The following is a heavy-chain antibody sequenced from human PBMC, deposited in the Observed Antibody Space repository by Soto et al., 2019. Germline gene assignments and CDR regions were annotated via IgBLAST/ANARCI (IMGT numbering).Heavy chain of an antibody. D-gene: IGHD5-18*01. Sequence: QVQLVQSGAEVKKPGSSVKVSCKASGGTFSSYAIRWVRQAPGRGLEWMGGIIPIFGPTNYAQKFQGRVTITAEESRIPDYMELTSLRSEDTAVYYCARGGYSYGTCWFDPWGQGTLVTV. CDR2: IIPIFGPT. CDR1: GGTFSSYA. CDR3: ARGGYSYGTCWFDP. J-gene: IGHJ5*02. V-gene: IGHV1-69*01.